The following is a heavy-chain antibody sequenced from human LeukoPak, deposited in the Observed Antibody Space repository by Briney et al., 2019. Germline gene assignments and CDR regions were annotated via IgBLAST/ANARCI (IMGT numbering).Heavy chain of an antibody. CDR3: ARDVHHYYGYHMDV. Sequence: SETLSLTCAVYGGSFSGYYWSWIRQPPGKGLEWIGEINHSGSTNYNPSLKSRVTISVDTSKNQFSLKLSSVTAADTAVYYCARDVHHYYGYHMDVWGKGATVTISS. V-gene: IGHV4-34*01. J-gene: IGHJ6*04. D-gene: IGHD3-10*01. CDR2: INHSGST. CDR1: GGSFSGYY.